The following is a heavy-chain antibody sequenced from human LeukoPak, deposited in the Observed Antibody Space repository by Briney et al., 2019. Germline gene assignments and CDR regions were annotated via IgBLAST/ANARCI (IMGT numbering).Heavy chain of an antibody. CDR3: ARWGSGNDY. D-gene: IGHD2-15*01. Sequence: ASETLSLTCAVYGGSFSGYYWSWIRQPPGKGLEWIGEINHSGSTNYNPSLKSRATISVDTSKNQFSLKLSSVTAADTAVYYCARWGSGNDYWGQGTLVTVSS. CDR2: INHSGST. J-gene: IGHJ4*02. CDR1: GGSFSGYY. V-gene: IGHV4-34*01.